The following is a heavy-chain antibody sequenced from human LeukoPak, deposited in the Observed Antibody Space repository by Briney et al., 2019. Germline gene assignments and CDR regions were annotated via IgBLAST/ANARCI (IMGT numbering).Heavy chain of an antibody. CDR2: ISGSGGST. CDR3: AKVPPGYCSSTSCFGYYFDY. D-gene: IGHD2-2*01. CDR1: GFTFSSYA. V-gene: IGHV3-23*01. J-gene: IGHJ4*02. Sequence: GGSLRLSCAAFGFTFSSYAMSWVRQAPGKGLEWVSAISGSGGSTYYADSVKGRFTISRDNSKNTLYLQMNSLRAEDTAVYYCAKVPPGYCSSTSCFGYYFDYWGQGTLVTVSS.